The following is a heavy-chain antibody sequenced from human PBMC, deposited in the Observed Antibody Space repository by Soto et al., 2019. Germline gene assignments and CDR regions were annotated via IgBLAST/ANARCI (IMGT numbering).Heavy chain of an antibody. CDR3: ARDVEGYCSSTSCYIYDTDAFAI. V-gene: IGHV1-18*01. D-gene: IGHD2-2*02. Sequence: ASVKVSCKASGYTFTSYGISWVRQAPGQGLEWMGWISAYNGNTNYAQKLQGRVTMTTDTSTSTAYMELRSLRSDDTAVYYCARDVEGYCSSTSCYIYDTDAFAIWGQGTSVTVSS. CDR1: GYTFTSYG. CDR2: ISAYNGNT. J-gene: IGHJ3*02.